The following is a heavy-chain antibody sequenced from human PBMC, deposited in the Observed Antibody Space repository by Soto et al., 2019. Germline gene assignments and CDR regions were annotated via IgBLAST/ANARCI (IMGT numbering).Heavy chain of an antibody. CDR1: GYTFTIYW. V-gene: IGHV5-51*01. CDR2: IYPSDSDT. Sequence: PGESLKISCQVSGYTFTIYWIGWVRQMPGKGLEWMGIIYPSDSDTRYSPSFQGQVTISADQSINTAYLQWDSLKASDTAIYYCAKIRVSSGWGFENWGQGTRVTVSS. CDR3: AKIRVSSGWGFEN. J-gene: IGHJ4*02. D-gene: IGHD6-19*01.